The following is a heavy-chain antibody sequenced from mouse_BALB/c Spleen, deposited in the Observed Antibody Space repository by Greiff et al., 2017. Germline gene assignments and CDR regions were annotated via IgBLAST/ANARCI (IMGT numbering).Heavy chain of an antibody. D-gene: IGHD1-1*01. Sequence: QVQLQQSGAELVRPGASVTLSCKASGYTFTDYEMHWVKQTPVHGLEWIGAIDPETGGTAYNQKFKGKATLTADKSSSTAYMELRSLTSEDSAVYYCTRSGRVLGTTVVATSDYWGQGTTLTVSS. V-gene: IGHV1-15*01. CDR2: IDPETGGT. CDR1: GYTFTDYE. CDR3: TRSGRVLGTTVVATSDY. J-gene: IGHJ2*01.